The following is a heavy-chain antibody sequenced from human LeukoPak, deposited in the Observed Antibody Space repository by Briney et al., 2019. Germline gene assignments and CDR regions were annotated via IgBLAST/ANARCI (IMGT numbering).Heavy chain of an antibody. Sequence: SETLSLTCTVSGGSISSYYWSWIRQPPGKGLDWIGYIYYSGSTNYNPSLKSRVTISVDTSKNQFSLKLSSVTAADTAVYYCARDGVLRYFDLYYYYMDVWGKGTTVTISS. CDR2: IYYSGST. CDR3: ARDGVLRYFDLYYYYMDV. CDR1: GGSISSYY. V-gene: IGHV4-59*12. D-gene: IGHD3-9*01. J-gene: IGHJ6*03.